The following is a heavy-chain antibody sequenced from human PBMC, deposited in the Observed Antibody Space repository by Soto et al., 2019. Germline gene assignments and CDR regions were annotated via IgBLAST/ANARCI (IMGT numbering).Heavy chain of an antibody. V-gene: IGHV1-18*01. CDR2: ISGNDGKT. Sequence: ASVKVSCKASGYRFTNHGISWVRQAPGQGLEWMGWISGNDGKTKYARKFQGRVTMTTDTSTSTAYMEMNSLRHDDTAVYYCARGEDAFFYYGLDVWGQGITVTVSS. CDR1: GYRFTNHG. J-gene: IGHJ6*02. CDR3: ARGEDAFFYYGLDV.